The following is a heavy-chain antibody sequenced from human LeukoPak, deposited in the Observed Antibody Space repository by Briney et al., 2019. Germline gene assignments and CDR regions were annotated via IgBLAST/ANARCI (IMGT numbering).Heavy chain of an antibody. CDR2: ISGSGDST. CDR1: GFTFNSYA. Sequence: GGSLRLSCAASGFTFNSYAMTWVRQAPGKGLEWVSGISGSGDSTYYADSVKGRFTISRDNSENTLYLQMNSLRAEDTAVYYCAKGRRYSSGWYIDYWGQGTLVTVSS. J-gene: IGHJ4*02. D-gene: IGHD6-19*01. V-gene: IGHV3-23*01. CDR3: AKGRRYSSGWYIDY.